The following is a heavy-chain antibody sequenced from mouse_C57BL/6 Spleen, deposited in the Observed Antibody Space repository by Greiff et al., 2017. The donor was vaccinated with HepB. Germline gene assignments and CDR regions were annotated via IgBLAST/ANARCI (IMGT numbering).Heavy chain of an antibody. CDR1: GFTFSDYG. Sequence: EVMLVESGGGLVKPGGSLKLSCAASGFTFSDYGMHWVRQAPEKGLEWVAYISSGSSTIYYADTVKGRFTISRDNAKNTLFLQMTSLRSEDTAMYYCARRREYYGSSLYWYFDVWGTGTTVTVSS. CDR2: ISSGSSTI. CDR3: ARRREYYGSSLYWYFDV. J-gene: IGHJ1*03. V-gene: IGHV5-17*01. D-gene: IGHD1-1*01.